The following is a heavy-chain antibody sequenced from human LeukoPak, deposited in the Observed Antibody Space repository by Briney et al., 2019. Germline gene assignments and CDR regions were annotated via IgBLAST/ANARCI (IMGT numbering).Heavy chain of an antibody. CDR1: GGSFSGYY. CDR2: INHSGST. D-gene: IGHD6-13*01. CDR3: ARDFFIAAAGTGTSMLKLLDY. V-gene: IGHV4-34*01. Sequence: SSETLSLTCAVYGGSFSGYYWSWIRQPPGKGLEWIGEINHSGSTNYNPSLKSRVTISVDTSKNQFSLKLSSVTAADTAVYYCARDFFIAAAGTGTSMLKLLDYWGQGTLVTVSS. J-gene: IGHJ4*02.